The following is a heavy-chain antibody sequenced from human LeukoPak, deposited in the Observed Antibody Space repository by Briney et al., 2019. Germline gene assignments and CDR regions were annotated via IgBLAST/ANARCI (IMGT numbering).Heavy chain of an antibody. J-gene: IGHJ5*02. CDR3: ARVGPDFVIVVS. V-gene: IGHV3-53*01. CDR1: GFTVSSNY. D-gene: IGHD3-22*01. Sequence: GGSLRLSCAASGFTVSSNYMIWVRQAPGKGLDWVSVIYSDGNTYYADPVKGRFSISRDNSKITLYLQMNSLKAEDTAVYYCARVGPDFVIVVSWGQGTLVTVSS. CDR2: IYSDGNT.